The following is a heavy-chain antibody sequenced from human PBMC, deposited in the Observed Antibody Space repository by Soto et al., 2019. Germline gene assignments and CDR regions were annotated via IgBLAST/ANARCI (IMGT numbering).Heavy chain of an antibody. D-gene: IGHD3-10*01. CDR3: ACLPMARGPCDF. Sequence: EVQLVESGGGLVQPGGSLRLSCAASGFTFSSSWMHWVRQVPGKGLVWVSRINSDGSTTLYADSVRGRYTISRDNDRNTLFLEVKKLTIGNKAVYVCACLPMARGPCDFWGQGTLVTVSS. CDR1: GFTFSSSW. J-gene: IGHJ4*02. V-gene: IGHV3-74*03. CDR2: INSDGSTT.